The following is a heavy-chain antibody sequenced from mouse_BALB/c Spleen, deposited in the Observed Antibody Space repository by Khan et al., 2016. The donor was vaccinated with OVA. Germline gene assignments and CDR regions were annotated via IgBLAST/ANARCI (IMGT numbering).Heavy chain of an antibody. Sequence: LQESGAELVKPGASVKLSCKASGYTFTSYYMYWVKQRPGQGLEWIGEINPNNGGTNFNEKFKSKATLTVDKSSSTAYMQLSSLTSEDSAVYYGTRSGYGSFAYWGQGTLVTVSA. J-gene: IGHJ3*01. CDR2: INPNNGGT. V-gene: IGHV1S81*02. D-gene: IGHD2-2*01. CDR1: GYTFTSYY. CDR3: TRSGYGSFAY.